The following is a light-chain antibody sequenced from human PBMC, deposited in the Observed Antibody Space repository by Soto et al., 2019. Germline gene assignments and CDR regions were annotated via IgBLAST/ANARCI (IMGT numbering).Light chain of an antibody. CDR2: AAS. Sequence: ILMPPSPSSLSAATGDSVPITCRASQGISSYLAWYQQKPGKAPKLLIYAASTLQSGVPSRFSGSGSGTDFTLTISCLQSEDFATYYCQQYYSYPITFGGGTKVDIK. V-gene: IGKV1-8*01. CDR1: QGISSY. CDR3: QQYYSYPIT. J-gene: IGKJ4*01.